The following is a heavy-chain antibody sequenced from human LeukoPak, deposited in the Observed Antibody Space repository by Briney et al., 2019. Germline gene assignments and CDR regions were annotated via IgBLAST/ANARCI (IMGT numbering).Heavy chain of an antibody. CDR1: GGSISSYY. CDR2: ISYSGST. Sequence: TSETLSLTCTVSGGSISSYYWSWIRQPPGKGLEWIGYISYSGSTNYNPSLKSRVTISLDTSKNQFSLNLTSVTAADTAVYYCARDGHSSGWLDYWGQGALITVSS. D-gene: IGHD6-19*01. V-gene: IGHV4-59*01. CDR3: ARDGHSSGWLDY. J-gene: IGHJ4*02.